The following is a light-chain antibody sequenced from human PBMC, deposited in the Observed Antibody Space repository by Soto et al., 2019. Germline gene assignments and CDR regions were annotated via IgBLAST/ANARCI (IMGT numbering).Light chain of an antibody. Sequence: EIVLTQSPGTLSLSPGERATLSCRASQSVSSSYLAWYQQKPGQAPRLLIDGASSRATGSPDRFSGSGSGTDFTLTISRLEPEDFAVYYCQQYGSFFGQGTRLEIK. CDR3: QQYGSF. CDR1: QSVSSSY. CDR2: GAS. J-gene: IGKJ5*01. V-gene: IGKV3-20*01.